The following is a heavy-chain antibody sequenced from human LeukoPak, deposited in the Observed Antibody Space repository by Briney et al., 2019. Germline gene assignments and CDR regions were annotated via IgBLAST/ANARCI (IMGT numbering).Heavy chain of an antibody. CDR1: GGTFSSYA. CDR2: IIPIFGTA. V-gene: IGHV1-69*06. Sequence: SVKVSCKASGGTFSSYAISWVRQAPGQELEWMGGIIPIFGTANYAQKFQGRVTITADKSTSTAYMELSSLSSEDTAVYYCARGWGLQGAFDIWGQGTMVTVSS. CDR3: ARGWGLQGAFDI. D-gene: IGHD1-26*01. J-gene: IGHJ3*02.